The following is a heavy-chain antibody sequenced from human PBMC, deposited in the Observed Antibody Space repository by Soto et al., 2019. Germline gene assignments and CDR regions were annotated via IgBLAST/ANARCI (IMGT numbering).Heavy chain of an antibody. V-gene: IGHV3-13*05. J-gene: IGHJ6*02. CDR3: ARTDRDFYGLEV. Sequence: EVQLVESGGGLVQPGGSLRLSCEDSGFTFRNYDMHWVRQGTGKGLEWVSGISAAGDPDYADSVEGRFTISRENAQNSFFLPMNSLRVGDTAVYYCARTDRDFYGLEVWGQGTTVIVSS. CDR2: ISAAGDP. CDR1: GFTFRNYD.